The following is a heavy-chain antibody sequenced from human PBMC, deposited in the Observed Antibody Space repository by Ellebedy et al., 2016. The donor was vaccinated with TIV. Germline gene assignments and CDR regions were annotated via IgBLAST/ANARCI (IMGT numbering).Heavy chain of an antibody. CDR1: GFTFSSYA. D-gene: IGHD4-23*01. V-gene: IGHV3-23*01. CDR3: AKRSYGGNSEFDY. CDR2: ISGSGGST. J-gene: IGHJ4*02. Sequence: GESLKISXAASGFTFSSYAMSWVRQAPGKGLEWVSAISGSGGSTYYADSVKGRFTISRDNSKNTLYLQMNSLRAEDTAVYYCAKRSYGGNSEFDYWGQGTLVTVSS.